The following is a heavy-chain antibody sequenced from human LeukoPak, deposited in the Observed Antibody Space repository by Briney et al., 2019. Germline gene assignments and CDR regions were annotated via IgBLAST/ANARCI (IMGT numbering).Heavy chain of an antibody. Sequence: AASVKVSCKASGYTFTGYYMHWVRQAPGQGLEWMGWINPNSGGTNYAQKFQGRVTMTRDTSISTAYMELRSLRSDDTAVYYCARDPNPYSSGWYGVDYWGQGTLVTVSS. CDR2: INPNSGGT. CDR1: GYTFTGYY. D-gene: IGHD6-19*01. J-gene: IGHJ4*02. CDR3: ARDPNPYSSGWYGVDY. V-gene: IGHV1-2*02.